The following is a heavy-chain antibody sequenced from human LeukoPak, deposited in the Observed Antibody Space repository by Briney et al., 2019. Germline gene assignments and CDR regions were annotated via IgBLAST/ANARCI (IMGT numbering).Heavy chain of an antibody. CDR3: ASGGYSYGFDY. CDR2: IYHNGNT. D-gene: IGHD5-18*01. CDR1: GGSISSGGYS. Sequence: SETLSLTCAVSGGSISSGGYSWSWIRQPPGKGLEWIGYIYHNGNTYYSPSLKSRVTISVDRSKNQLSLKLNSVTAADTAMYYCASGGYSYGFDYWGQGTLVTVSS. V-gene: IGHV4-30-2*01. J-gene: IGHJ4*02.